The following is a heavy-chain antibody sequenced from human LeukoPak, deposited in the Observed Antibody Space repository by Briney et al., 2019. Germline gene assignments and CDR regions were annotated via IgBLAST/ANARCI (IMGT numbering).Heavy chain of an antibody. CDR3: ARGGPIYYGEDY. Sequence: ASVRVSCKTSGYTFTDYYMHWVRQAPGQGLEWMGWINPNSGNTGYAQKFQGRVTMTRNTSISTAYMELSSLRSEDTAVYYCARGGPIYYGEDYWGQGTLVTVSS. D-gene: IGHD3-10*01. J-gene: IGHJ4*02. CDR2: INPNSGNT. V-gene: IGHV1-8*02. CDR1: GYTFTDYY.